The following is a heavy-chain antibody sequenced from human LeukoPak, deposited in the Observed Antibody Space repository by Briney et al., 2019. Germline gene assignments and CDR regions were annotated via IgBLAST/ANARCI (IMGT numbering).Heavy chain of an antibody. V-gene: IGHV4-59*01. CDR2: IYYSGST. Sequence: SETLSLTCTVSGGSISSYYWSWIRQPPGKGLEWIGYIYYSGSTNYNPSLKSRVTISVDTSKNQFSLKLNSVTAADTAVYYCARGPTMIVIDYWGQGTLVTVSS. J-gene: IGHJ4*02. D-gene: IGHD3-22*01. CDR1: GGSISSYY. CDR3: ARGPTMIVIDY.